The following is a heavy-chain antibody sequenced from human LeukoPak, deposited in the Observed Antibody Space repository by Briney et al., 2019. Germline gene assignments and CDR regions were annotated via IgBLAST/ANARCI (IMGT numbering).Heavy chain of an antibody. CDR3: AKEGEDNWFDP. Sequence: GGSLRLSCAVSGFSVSDYSISWIRQSPGKGPEWISYVMSGRGSTNYADSVKGRFTISRDNPKNTLYLQMNSLRAEDTAVYYCAKEGEDNWFDPWGQGTLVTVSS. J-gene: IGHJ5*02. CDR1: GFSVSDYS. CDR2: VMSGRGST. D-gene: IGHD1-26*01. V-gene: IGHV3-11*05.